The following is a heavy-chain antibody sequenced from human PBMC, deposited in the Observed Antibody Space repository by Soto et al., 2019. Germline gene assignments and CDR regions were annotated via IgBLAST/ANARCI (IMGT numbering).Heavy chain of an antibody. CDR1: GFTFSSYA. CDR3: AKRRLYYYYYMDV. D-gene: IGHD6-25*01. J-gene: IGHJ6*03. V-gene: IGHV3-23*01. Sequence: GGSLRLSCAASGFTFSSYAMIWVRQAPGKGLEWVSAISGSGGSTYYADSVKGRFTISRDNSKNTLYLQMNSLRAEDTAVYYCAKRRLYYYYYMDVWGKGTTVTVSS. CDR2: ISGSGGST.